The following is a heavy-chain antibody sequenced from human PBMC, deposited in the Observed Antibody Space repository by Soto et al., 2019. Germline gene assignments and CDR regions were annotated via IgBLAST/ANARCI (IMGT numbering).Heavy chain of an antibody. Sequence: ASVKVSCKASGYTFFTYDISWVRQAPGQGLEWMGWISTYSGDTKYAQKFQGRVTMTTDTSTTTAYLELRSLRSDDTAVYYCARHHGPTTSENWFDPWGQGTWGTVS. V-gene: IGHV1-18*01. CDR3: ARHHGPTTSENWFDP. D-gene: IGHD5-12*01. CDR1: GYTFFTYD. CDR2: ISTYSGDT. J-gene: IGHJ5*02.